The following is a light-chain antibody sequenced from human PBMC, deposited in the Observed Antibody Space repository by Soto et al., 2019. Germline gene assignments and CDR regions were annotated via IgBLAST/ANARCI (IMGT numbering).Light chain of an antibody. CDR3: AAWDGSLKGYV. V-gene: IGLV1-44*01. CDR1: KSSIESNP. CDR2: SDN. J-gene: IGLJ1*01. Sequence: QSVLTQPHSASGTPGQRVTISCSGSKSSIESNPVNWYQHLPGTAPKLLVYSDNQRLSGVPDRFSGSKSGTSASLAVSGLQSEDEADYYCAAWDGSLKGYVFGTGTKVTVL.